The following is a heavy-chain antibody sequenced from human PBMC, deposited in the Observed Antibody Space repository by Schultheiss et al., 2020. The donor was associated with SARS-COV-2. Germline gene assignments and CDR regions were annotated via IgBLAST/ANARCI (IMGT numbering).Heavy chain of an antibody. CDR3: VRPDGDYALYGMDV. J-gene: IGHJ6*02. CDR1: GYSISSGHH. V-gene: IGHV4-38-2*01. CDR2: INHSGST. Sequence: SETLSLTCSVSGYSISSGHHWGWIRQPPGKGLEWIGSINHSGSTYYNPSLKSRGTISVDTSKNQFSLKLSSVTAADTAVYYCVRPDGDYALYGMDVWGQGTTVTVSS. D-gene: IGHD4-17*01.